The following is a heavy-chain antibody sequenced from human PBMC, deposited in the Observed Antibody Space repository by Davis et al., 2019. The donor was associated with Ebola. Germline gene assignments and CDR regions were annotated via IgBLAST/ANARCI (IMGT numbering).Heavy chain of an antibody. V-gene: IGHV4-61*01. D-gene: IGHD2-15*01. CDR1: GGSVSSGSYY. Sequence: MPSETLSLTCTVSGGSVSSGSYYWSWIRQPPGKGLEWIGYIYYSGSTNYNPSLKSRVTISVDTSKNQFSLKLSSVTAADTAVYYCARRTCSGGSWCPYWYFDLWGRGTLVTVSS. J-gene: IGHJ2*01. CDR3: ARRTCSGGSWCPYWYFDL. CDR2: IYYSGST.